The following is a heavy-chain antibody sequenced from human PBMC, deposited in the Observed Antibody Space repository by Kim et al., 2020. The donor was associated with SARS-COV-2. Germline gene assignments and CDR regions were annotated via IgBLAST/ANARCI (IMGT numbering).Heavy chain of an antibody. V-gene: IGHV4-61*01. CDR3: ARVSVPAATETYNWFDP. J-gene: IGHJ5*02. CDR2: IYYSGST. D-gene: IGHD2-2*01. Sequence: SETLSLTCTVSGGSVSSGSYYWSWIRQPPGKGLEWIGYIYYSGSTNYNPSLKSRVTISVDTSKNQFSLKLSSVTAADTAVYYCARVSVPAATETYNWFDPWGQGTLVTVSS. CDR1: GGSVSSGSYY.